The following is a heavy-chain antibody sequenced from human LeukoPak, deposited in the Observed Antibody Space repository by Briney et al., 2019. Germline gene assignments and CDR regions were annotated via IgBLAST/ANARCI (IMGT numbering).Heavy chain of an antibody. J-gene: IGHJ4*02. Sequence: GGSLRLSCAASGFTFSSYAMSWVRQAPGRGLEWVSGISASGGSTYYADSVKGRFTISRDNSKNTLYLQMNSLRAEDTAVYYCAKDAPGYYDADYFDYWGQGTLVTVSS. CDR1: GFTFSSYA. CDR2: ISASGGST. V-gene: IGHV3-23*01. D-gene: IGHD3-3*01. CDR3: AKDAPGYYDADYFDY.